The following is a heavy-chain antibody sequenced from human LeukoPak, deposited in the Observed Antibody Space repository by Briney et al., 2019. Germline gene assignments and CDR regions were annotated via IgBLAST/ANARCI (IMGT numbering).Heavy chain of an antibody. V-gene: IGHV3-23*01. J-gene: IGHJ2*01. CDR3: AKDLGGGLWYFDL. D-gene: IGHD3-16*01. CDR1: GFTFSTYA. Sequence: GGSLRLSSAASGFTFSTYAMTWVRQAPGKGLEWVSNISSSGGNTYYADSLKGRFTISRDNSKNTLYLQMNSLRAEDTAVYYCAKDLGGGLWYFDLWGRGTLVTVSS. CDR2: ISSSGGNT.